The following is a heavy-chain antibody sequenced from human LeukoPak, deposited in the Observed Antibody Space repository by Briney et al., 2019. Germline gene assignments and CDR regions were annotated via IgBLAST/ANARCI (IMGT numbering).Heavy chain of an antibody. CDR2: IYYSGST. D-gene: IGHD3-22*01. V-gene: IGHV4-59*01. Sequence: SETLSLTCTVSGGSISSYYWSWIRQPPGKGLEWIGYIYYSGSTNYNPSLKSRVTISVDTSKNQFSLKLSSVTAADTAVYYCARVPYYDSSGYSYFDYWGQGTLVTVSS. J-gene: IGHJ4*02. CDR3: ARVPYYDSSGYSYFDY. CDR1: GGSISSYY.